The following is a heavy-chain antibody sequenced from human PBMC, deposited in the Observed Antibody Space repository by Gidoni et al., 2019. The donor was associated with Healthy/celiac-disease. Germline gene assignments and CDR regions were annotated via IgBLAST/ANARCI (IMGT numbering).Heavy chain of an antibody. V-gene: IGHV4-39*01. Sequence: QLQLQESGPGLVKPSETLSLTCTVSGGSISSSSYYWGWIRQPPGKGREWIGSIYYSGSTYYNPSLKSRVTIAVDTSKNQFSLKLSSVTAADTAVYYCARVTSSSWRLFDYWGQGTLVTVSS. D-gene: IGHD6-13*01. CDR1: GGSISSSSYY. J-gene: IGHJ4*02. CDR3: ARVTSSSWRLFDY. CDR2: IYYSGST.